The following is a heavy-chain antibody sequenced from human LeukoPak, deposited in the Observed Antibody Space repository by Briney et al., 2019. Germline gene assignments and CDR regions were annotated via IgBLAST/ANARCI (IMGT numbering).Heavy chain of an antibody. CDR1: GGSINNYY. D-gene: IGHD3-22*01. CDR2: INHSGST. J-gene: IGHJ3*02. V-gene: IGHV4-34*01. Sequence: SETLSLTCAVSGGSINNYYWSWIRQPPGKGLEWIGEINHSGSTNYNPSLKSRVTISVDTSKNQFSLKLSSVTAADTAVYYCAGPHYYDSSGYKPLSAFDIWGQGTMVTVSS. CDR3: AGPHYYDSSGYKPLSAFDI.